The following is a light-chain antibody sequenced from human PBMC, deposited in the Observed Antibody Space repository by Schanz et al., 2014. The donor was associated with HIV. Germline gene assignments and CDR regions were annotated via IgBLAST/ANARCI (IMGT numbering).Light chain of an antibody. Sequence: QSVLTQPPSVSGAPGQRVTISCTGSSSNIGAGYDVHWYKQLPETAPKLLMFGNNNRPSGVPDRYSGSKSGTSASLDISGLQAEDEADYFCQSFDSSLNGVVFGGGTKLTVL. CDR1: SSNIGAGYD. V-gene: IGLV1-40*01. CDR3: QSFDSSLNGVV. CDR2: GNN. J-gene: IGLJ3*02.